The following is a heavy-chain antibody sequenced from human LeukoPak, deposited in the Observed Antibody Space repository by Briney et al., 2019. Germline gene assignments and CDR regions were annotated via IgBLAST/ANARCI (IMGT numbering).Heavy chain of an antibody. J-gene: IGHJ4*02. Sequence: GASVKVSCKASGYTFTSYGISWVRQAPGQGLEWMGWISAYNGNTNYAQKLQGRVTMTTDTSTSTAYMELRSLRSDDTAVYYCARDALRPLRYFDWLPTYYFDYWGQGTLVTVSS. CDR3: ARDALRPLRYFDWLPTYYFDY. D-gene: IGHD3-9*01. CDR1: GYTFTSYG. V-gene: IGHV1-18*01. CDR2: ISAYNGNT.